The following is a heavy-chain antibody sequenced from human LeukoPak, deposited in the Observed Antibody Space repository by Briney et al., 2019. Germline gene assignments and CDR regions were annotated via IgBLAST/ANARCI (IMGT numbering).Heavy chain of an antibody. D-gene: IGHD1-26*01. CDR2: INPNSGGT. J-gene: IGHJ6*02. CDR1: GYTFTGYY. Sequence: GASVKVSCKASGYTFTGYYMHRVRQAPGQGLEWMGWINPNSGGTNYAQKFQGRVTMTRDTSISTAYMELSRLRSDDTAVYYCARESGSAGPLYSGSYQDYYYYYYGMDVWGQGTTVTVSS. CDR3: ARESGSAGPLYSGSYQDYYYYYYGMDV. V-gene: IGHV1-2*02.